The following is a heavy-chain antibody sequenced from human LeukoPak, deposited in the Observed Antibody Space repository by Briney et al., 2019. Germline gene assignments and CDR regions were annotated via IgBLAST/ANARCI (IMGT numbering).Heavy chain of an antibody. CDR1: GGSFSGYY. D-gene: IGHD2-2*01. CDR2: INHSGST. Sequence: SETLSLTCAVYGGSFSGYYWSWIRQPPGKGLEWIGEINHSGSTNYNPSLKSRVTISVDTSKNQFSLKLRSVTAADTAVYYCARGLDCSSTSCYAGYPDWFDPWGQGTLVTVSS. J-gene: IGHJ5*02. V-gene: IGHV4-34*01. CDR3: ARGLDCSSTSCYAGYPDWFDP.